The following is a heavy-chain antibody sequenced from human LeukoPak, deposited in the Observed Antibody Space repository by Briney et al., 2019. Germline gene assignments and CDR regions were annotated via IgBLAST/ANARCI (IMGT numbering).Heavy chain of an antibody. CDR1: GSTFTSSA. D-gene: IGHD6-19*01. J-gene: IGHJ4*02. CDR3: AAGSSGGYSSGWYGPFDY. Sequence: GASVKVSCKASGSTFTSSAVQWVRQARGQRLEWIGWIVVGSGNTNYAQEFQERVTITRDMSTSTAYMELSSLRSEDTAVYYCAAGSSGGYSSGWYGPFDYWGQGALVTVSS. V-gene: IGHV1-58*01. CDR2: IVVGSGNT.